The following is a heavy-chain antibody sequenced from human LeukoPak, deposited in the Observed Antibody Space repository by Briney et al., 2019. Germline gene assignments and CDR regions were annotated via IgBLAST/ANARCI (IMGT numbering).Heavy chain of an antibody. CDR3: ARHCYSTNCYD. CDR1: GYSFTSYW. J-gene: IGHJ4*02. V-gene: IGHV5-51*01. CDR2: IYPGDSDT. Sequence: GESLKISCKGSGYSFTSYWNGWVRQMPGKGVEWMAIIYPGDSDTRYSPSFQGQVTISADKSISTAYLQWSSLKASDTAIYYCARHCYSTNCYDWGQGTLVTVSS. D-gene: IGHD2-2*01.